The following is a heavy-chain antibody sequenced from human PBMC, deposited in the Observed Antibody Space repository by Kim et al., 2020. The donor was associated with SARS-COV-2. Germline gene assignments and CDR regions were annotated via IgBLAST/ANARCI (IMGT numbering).Heavy chain of an antibody. J-gene: IGHJ5*02. CDR1: GESVSSNSAT. D-gene: IGHD3-22*01. CDR3: ARGGGYRLDP. Sequence: SQTLSLTCDISGESVSSNSATYNWIRQSPSRGLEWLGRTYYRSKWYNDYAVSVKSRITINPDTSKNQFSLQLTSVIPEDTAVYYCARGGGYRLDPWGQGTLVTVSS. V-gene: IGHV6-1*01. CDR2: TYYRSKWYN.